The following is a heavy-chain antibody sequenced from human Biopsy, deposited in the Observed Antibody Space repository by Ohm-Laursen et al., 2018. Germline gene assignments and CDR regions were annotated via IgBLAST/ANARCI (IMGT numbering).Heavy chain of an antibody. CDR1: GGDINNYY. Sequence: GTLSLTCNVSGGDINNYYRSWIRQPAGKGLEWIGRIYPGGSTNYNPSLRSRVTMSVDTSKKQLSLRLRSVTAADTAMYYCASVVLGPTNDAFDLWGQGTMVVVSS. CDR3: ASVVLGPTNDAFDL. V-gene: IGHV4-4*07. J-gene: IGHJ3*01. CDR2: IYPGGST. D-gene: IGHD3-22*01.